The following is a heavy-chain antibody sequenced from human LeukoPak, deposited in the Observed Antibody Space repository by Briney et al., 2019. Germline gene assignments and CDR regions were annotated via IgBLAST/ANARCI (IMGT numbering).Heavy chain of an antibody. J-gene: IGHJ4*02. Sequence: ASVKVSCKASGYTFTSYYMHWVRQAPGQGLDWMGIFNPSAGSTSYAQKFQGRVTMTRDTSTSTVYMELSSLRSEDTAVYYCARQTGTHGPDPYYFDYWGQGTLVTVSS. V-gene: IGHV1-46*01. D-gene: IGHD1-1*01. CDR3: ARQTGTHGPDPYYFDY. CDR1: GYTFTSYY. CDR2: FNPSAGST.